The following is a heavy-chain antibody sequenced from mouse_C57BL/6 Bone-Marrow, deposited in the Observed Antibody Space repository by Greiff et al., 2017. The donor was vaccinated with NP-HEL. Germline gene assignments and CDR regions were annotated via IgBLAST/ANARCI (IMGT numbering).Heavy chain of an antibody. D-gene: IGHD2-12*01. Sequence: EVQGVESGGGLVQPGGSLKLSCAASGFTFSDYGMAWVRQAPRKGPEWVAFISNLAYSIYYADTVTGRFTISRENAKNTLYLEMSSLRSEDTAMYYCARPLRQDYYAMDYWGQGTSVTVSS. CDR3: ARPLRQDYYAMDY. CDR2: ISNLAYSI. V-gene: IGHV5-15*01. J-gene: IGHJ4*01. CDR1: GFTFSDYG.